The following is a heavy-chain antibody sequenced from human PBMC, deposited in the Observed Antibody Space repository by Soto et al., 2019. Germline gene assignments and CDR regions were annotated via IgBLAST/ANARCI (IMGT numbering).Heavy chain of an antibody. V-gene: IGHV6-1*01. CDR1: XXXXXXXXXX. J-gene: IGHJ5*01. Sequence: QVQLQQSGPGLVKTSQTLSLTXXXSXXXXXXXXXXXXXXXXXXXXXLDWLGRTYYRSKWYIDYAVSVKSXXTINXDPSNNXLSLXXXSVTPDXTAVYYCVRLVGNSWLDSWGPGTLVTVSS. CDR3: VRLVGNSWLDS. D-gene: IGHD2-2*01. CDR2: TYYRSKWYI.